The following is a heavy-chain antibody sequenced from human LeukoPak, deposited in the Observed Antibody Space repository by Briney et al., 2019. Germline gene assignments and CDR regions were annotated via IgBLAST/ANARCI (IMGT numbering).Heavy chain of an antibody. J-gene: IGHJ1*01. D-gene: IGHD3-22*01. CDR1: GYTFINNW. Sequence: GASVKVSCKASGYTFINNWMHWVRQAPGQGLEWIGLINPTGTGTLYAQKFQGRVTMTRDMSTSTDYMELSSLRSEDTALYYCAKASHYYDSSGPPIAEYFQHWGQGTLVTVSS. CDR2: INPTGTGT. CDR3: AKASHYYDSSGPPIAEYFQH. V-gene: IGHV1-46*01.